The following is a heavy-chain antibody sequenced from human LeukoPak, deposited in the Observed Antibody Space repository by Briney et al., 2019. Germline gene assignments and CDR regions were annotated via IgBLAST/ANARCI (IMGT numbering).Heavy chain of an antibody. J-gene: IGHJ5*01. D-gene: IGHD4-17*01. CDR1: GYTFSDYY. Sequence: ASVKVSCKASGYTFSDYYVHWVRQAPGQGLEWMGWINPNSGATNYAQKFQGRVTMTRDTSISTAYMELSRLISDDTAVYHCARVALNTVTEHLFDPWGQGTLVTVSS. V-gene: IGHV1-2*02. CDR2: INPNSGAT. CDR3: ARVALNTVTEHLFDP.